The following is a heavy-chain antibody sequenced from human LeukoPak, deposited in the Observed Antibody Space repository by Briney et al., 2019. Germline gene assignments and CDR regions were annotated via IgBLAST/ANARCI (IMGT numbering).Heavy chain of an antibody. CDR2: IGQDGREK. CDR3: AKDTYRSIPYWYFDL. CDR1: GFTFSDYW. V-gene: IGHV3-7*03. J-gene: IGHJ2*01. D-gene: IGHD2/OR15-2a*01. Sequence: GGSLRLSCAAAGFTFSDYWMSWVRQAPGKGLEWVANIGQDGREKYYVDSVKGRFTISRDNAKNSVYLQMNSLRAEDTAVYYCAKDTYRSIPYWYFDLWGRGTLVTVSS.